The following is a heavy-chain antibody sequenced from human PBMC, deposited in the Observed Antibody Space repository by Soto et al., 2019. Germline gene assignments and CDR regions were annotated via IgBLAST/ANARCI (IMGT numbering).Heavy chain of an antibody. CDR1: GYTXTAHL. J-gene: IGHJ1*01. D-gene: IGHD3-22*01. CDR3: ATDDGHYYGYV. V-gene: IGHV1-2*02. CDR2: INAKSGGT. Sequence: SXKVSFKASGYTXTAHLLHLVRQAPGQGLEWIGWINAKSGGTDYAQKFQDRVTMSREKSINTAYMQLSRLTSDDTAVYFCATDDGHYYGYVWGQGTLVTVS.